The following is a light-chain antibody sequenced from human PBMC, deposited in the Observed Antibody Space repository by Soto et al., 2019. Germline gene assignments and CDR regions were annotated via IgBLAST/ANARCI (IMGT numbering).Light chain of an antibody. V-gene: IGLV2-8*01. CDR2: EVS. CDR3: SSYANSNNYV. J-gene: IGLJ1*01. CDR1: SSDIGGYTY. Sequence: QSVLTQPPSASGSPGQSVTISCSGTSSDIGGYTYVSWYQHHPGKAPKLMIYEVSKRPSGVPDRFSGSKSGNTASLTVSGLKAEDEADYYCSSYANSNNYVFGTGTKLTVL.